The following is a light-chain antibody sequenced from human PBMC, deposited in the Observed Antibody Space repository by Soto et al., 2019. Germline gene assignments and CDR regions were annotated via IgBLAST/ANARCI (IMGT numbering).Light chain of an antibody. CDR3: NSYTSSSTAYV. V-gene: IGLV2-14*01. Sequence: QSVLTQPASVSGSPGQSITISCNGTSSDVGSYNFVSWYQQHPGKAPKLMIYEVSNRPSGVSDRFSGSKSGNTASLTISGLQAEDEADYYCNSYTSSSTAYVFGTGTKLTVL. CDR2: EVS. J-gene: IGLJ1*01. CDR1: SSDVGSYNF.